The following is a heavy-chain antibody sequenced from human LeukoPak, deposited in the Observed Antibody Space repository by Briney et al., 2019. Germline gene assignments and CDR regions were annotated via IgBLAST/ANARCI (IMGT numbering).Heavy chain of an antibody. V-gene: IGHV3-49*03. J-gene: IGHJ5*02. CDR1: GFTFGDYA. D-gene: IGHD3-3*02. CDR2: IRSKAYGGTT. Sequence: GGSLRLSCTASGFTFGDYAMSWFRQAPGKGLEWVGFIRSKAYGGTTEYAASVKGRFTISRDDSKSIAYLQMNSLKTEDTAVYYCTRDTLAFKLVSNWFDPWGQGTLVTVSS. CDR3: TRDTLAFKLVSNWFDP.